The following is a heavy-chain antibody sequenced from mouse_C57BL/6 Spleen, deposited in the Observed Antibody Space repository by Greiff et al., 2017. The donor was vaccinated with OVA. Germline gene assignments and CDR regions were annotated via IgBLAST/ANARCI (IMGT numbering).Heavy chain of an antibody. CDR1: GFTFSSYA. V-gene: IGHV5-9-1*02. J-gene: IGHJ3*01. D-gene: IGHD4-1*01. Sequence: EVKVVESGEGLVKPGGSLKLSCAASGFTFSSYAMSWVRQTPEKRLEWVAYISSGGDYIYYADTVKGRFTISRDNARNTLYLQMSSLKSEDTAMYYCTREKGISWDLAWFAYWGQGTLVTVSA. CDR2: ISSGGDYI. CDR3: TREKGISWDLAWFAY.